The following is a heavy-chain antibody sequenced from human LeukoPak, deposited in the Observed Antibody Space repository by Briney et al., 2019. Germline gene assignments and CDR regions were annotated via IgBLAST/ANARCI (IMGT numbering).Heavy chain of an antibody. J-gene: IGHJ5*02. CDR1: GYTFTGYY. CDR3: ARPGYSSGWFP. Sequence: ASVKVSCKASGYTFTGYYMHWVRQAPGQGLEWMGWIDPNSGGTNYAQNFQGRVTMTRDTSISTAYMELSGLRFDDTAVYYCARPGYSSGWFPWGGGTLVTVSS. V-gene: IGHV1-2*02. D-gene: IGHD6-19*01. CDR2: IDPNSGGT.